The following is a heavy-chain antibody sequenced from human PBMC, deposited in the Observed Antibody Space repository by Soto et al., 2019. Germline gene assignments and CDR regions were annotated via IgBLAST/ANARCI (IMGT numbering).Heavy chain of an antibody. D-gene: IGHD1-1*01. J-gene: IGHJ6*02. CDR3: ARGKGMEENYYYYGMDV. CDR1: GYTFSTYA. CDR2: INGGNGHT. Sequence: ASVKVSCKASGYTFSTYALHWVRQAPGQGLEWMGWINGGNGHTRYSQKFKDRVTISRDTPASTAYMELSGLRSEDTAVYYCARGKGMEENYYYYGMDVWGQGTTVTVSS. V-gene: IGHV1-3*01.